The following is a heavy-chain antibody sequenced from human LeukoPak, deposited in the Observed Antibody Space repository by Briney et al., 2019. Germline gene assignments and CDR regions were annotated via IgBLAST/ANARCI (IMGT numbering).Heavy chain of an antibody. CDR2: IYYSGST. J-gene: IGHJ4*02. CDR3: ARGVDYYGV. CDR1: GGSISSYY. Sequence: SETLSLTCTVSGGSISSYYWSWIRQPPGKGLEWIGYIYYSGSTNYNPSLKSRVTISVDTSKNQFSLKLSSVTTADTAVYYCARGVDYYGVWGQGTLVTVSS. D-gene: IGHD3-10*01. V-gene: IGHV4-59*12.